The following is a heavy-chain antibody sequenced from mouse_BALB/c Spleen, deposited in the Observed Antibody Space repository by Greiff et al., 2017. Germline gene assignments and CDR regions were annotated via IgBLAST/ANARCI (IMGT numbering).Heavy chain of an antibody. CDR2: ISSGSSTI. CDR1: GFTFSSFG. V-gene: IGHV5-17*02. J-gene: IGHJ4*01. D-gene: IGHD1-1*01. CDR3: ARGVDAMDY. Sequence: DVKLVESGGGLVQPGGSRKLSCAASGFTFSSFGMHWVRQAPEKGLEWVAYISSGSSTIYYADTVKGRFTISRDNPKNTLFLQMTSLRSEDTAMYYCARGVDAMDYWGQGTSVTVSS.